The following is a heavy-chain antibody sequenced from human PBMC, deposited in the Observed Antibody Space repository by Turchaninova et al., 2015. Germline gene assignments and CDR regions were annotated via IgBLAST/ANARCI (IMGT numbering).Heavy chain of an antibody. CDR2: IYLDDAK. CDR1: GFSLSPCGVG. V-gene: IGHV2-5*02. CDR3: AHRRPNSGGWDTGVFDY. D-gene: IGHD6-19*01. J-gene: IGHJ4*02. Sequence: QITLTESGPTRVSPTQTLTLTFPFSGFSLSPCGVGVGWLRPPPGKALEWFALIYLDDAKRYSPSLKTSLTITKDTPNNRVVLTMTNMDPVDTATYYCAHRRPNSGGWDTGVFDYWGQGTLVPVSS.